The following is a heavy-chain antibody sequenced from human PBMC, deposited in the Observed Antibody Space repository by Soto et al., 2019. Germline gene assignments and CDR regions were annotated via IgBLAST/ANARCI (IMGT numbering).Heavy chain of an antibody. CDR3: ARGGNGLYAY. CDR1: GGSISSGGYY. J-gene: IGHJ4*02. D-gene: IGHD3-16*01. V-gene: IGHV4-31*03. CDR2: IYYTGST. Sequence: SETLSLTCTVSGGSISSGGYYWSWIRQHPGKGLEWIGYIYYTGSTYYNPSLKSRLTISLDTSENQFSLRLSSVTAADTAMYYCARGGNGLYAYWGQGTLVTVSS.